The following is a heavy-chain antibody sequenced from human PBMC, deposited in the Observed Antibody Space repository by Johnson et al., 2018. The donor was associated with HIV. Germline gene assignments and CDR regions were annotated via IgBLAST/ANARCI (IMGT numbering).Heavy chain of an antibody. V-gene: IGHV3-30-3*01. Sequence: QVQLVESGGGLVQPGGSLRLSCAASGFTFSSYWMSWVRQAPGKGLEWVAVISYDGSNKYYADSVKGRFTISRDNSKNTLYLQMNSLRAEDTAVYYCASLQDIGVVPAAIGAFDIWGQGTMVTVSS. CDR1: GFTFSSYW. CDR2: ISYDGSNK. J-gene: IGHJ3*02. CDR3: ASLQDIGVVPAAIGAFDI. D-gene: IGHD2-2*02.